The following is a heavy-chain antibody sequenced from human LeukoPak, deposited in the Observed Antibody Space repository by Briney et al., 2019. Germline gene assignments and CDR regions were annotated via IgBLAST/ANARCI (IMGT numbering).Heavy chain of an antibody. J-gene: IGHJ4*02. CDR3: VGSIRTYYFDY. CDR2: IYYSGST. Sequence: KPSETLSHTCTVSGASIRSYYWSWIRQPPGKGLEWIGYIYYSGSTNYNPSLKSRVTISVDTSKNQFSLKLSSVTAADTAVYYCVGSIRTYYFDYWGQGTLVTVSS. V-gene: IGHV4-59*01. D-gene: IGHD3-10*01. CDR1: GASIRSYY.